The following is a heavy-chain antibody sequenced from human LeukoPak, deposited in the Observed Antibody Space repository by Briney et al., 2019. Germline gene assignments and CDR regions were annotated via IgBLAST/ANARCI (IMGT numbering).Heavy chain of an antibody. Sequence: GGSLRLSCAASGFTFDDYAMSWVRQAPGKGLEWVSAISGSGGSTYYADSVKGRFTISRDNSKNTLYLQMNSLRAEDTAVYYCAKDHGDQYFDYWGQGTLVTVSS. D-gene: IGHD4-17*01. CDR1: GFTFDDYA. CDR3: AKDHGDQYFDY. CDR2: ISGSGGST. V-gene: IGHV3-23*01. J-gene: IGHJ4*02.